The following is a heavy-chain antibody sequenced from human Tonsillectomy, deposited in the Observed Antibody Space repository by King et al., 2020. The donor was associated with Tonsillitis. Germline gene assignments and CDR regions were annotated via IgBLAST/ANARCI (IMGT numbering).Heavy chain of an antibody. CDR3: VRLPGYSSGWHAY. D-gene: IGHD6-19*01. Sequence: VQLVESGGGLVQPGGSLRLSCAASGFTFSSYWMHWVRQAPGKGLVWVSRINTDGSSTNYADSVKGRFTISRDNAKNTLYLQMNSLGAEDTAVYYCVRLPGYSSGWHAYWGQGTLVTVSS. CDR2: INTDGSST. V-gene: IGHV3-74*01. CDR1: GFTFSSYW. J-gene: IGHJ4*02.